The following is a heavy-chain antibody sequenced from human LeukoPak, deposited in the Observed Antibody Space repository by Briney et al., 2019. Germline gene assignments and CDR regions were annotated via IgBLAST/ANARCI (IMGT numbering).Heavy chain of an antibody. CDR3: ARERMYCSGVNCYSGLDY. J-gene: IGHJ4*02. D-gene: IGHD2-15*01. CDR1: GLTVSSNY. V-gene: IGHV3-53*01. CDR2: IYSSGNT. Sequence: PWGSLSLSCAASGLTVSSNYLNWVRQAPGKGLEWGSIIYSSGNTYYADSVKGRFIISRDNSKNTLYLQMTSLRLEDTAVYYCARERMYCSGVNCYSGLDYWGQGTGVTVSS.